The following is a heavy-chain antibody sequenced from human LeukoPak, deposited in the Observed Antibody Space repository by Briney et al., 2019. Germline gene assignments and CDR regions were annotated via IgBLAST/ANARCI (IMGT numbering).Heavy chain of an antibody. Sequence: SETLSLTCAVYGGSFSGYYWSWIRQPPGKGLEWIGEINHSGSTNYNPSLKSRVTISVDTSKNQSSLKLSSVTAADTAVYYCARGRQLAYWGQGTLVTVSS. V-gene: IGHV4-34*01. CDR1: GGSFSGYY. CDR2: INHSGST. CDR3: ARGRQLAY. J-gene: IGHJ4*02. D-gene: IGHD6-13*01.